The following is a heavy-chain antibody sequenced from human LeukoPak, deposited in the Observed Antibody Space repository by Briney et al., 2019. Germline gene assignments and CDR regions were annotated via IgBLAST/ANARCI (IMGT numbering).Heavy chain of an antibody. CDR2: IFNSGST. J-gene: IGHJ5*02. V-gene: IGHV4-39*07. CDR3: XXXXXSSWYNWFDP. D-gene: IGHD6-13*01. Sequence: SETLSLTCTVSGGSISTSSYYWGWVRQPPGKGLEWIGNIFNSGSTYYSPSLKSRVTISLDTSRNQFSLKLSSVTAADTAVYXXXXXXXSSWYNWFDPWGQGTLVTVSS. CDR1: GGSISTSSYY.